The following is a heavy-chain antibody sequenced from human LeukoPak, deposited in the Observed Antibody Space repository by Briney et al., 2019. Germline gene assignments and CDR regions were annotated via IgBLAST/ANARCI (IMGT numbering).Heavy chain of an antibody. J-gene: IGHJ4*02. D-gene: IGHD6-13*01. V-gene: IGHV3-7*01. Sequence: GGSLRLSCAHSEFTFSTHWMSWVRQAPGKGLEWVANIKQDGSESYYVDSVKGRFTISRDSAKNSLYLQMNRLRVEDTAVYYCARDNSVAAADTGSLFYSWGQGTLVTVSS. CDR2: IKQDGSES. CDR1: EFTFSTHW. CDR3: ARDNSVAAADTGSLFYS.